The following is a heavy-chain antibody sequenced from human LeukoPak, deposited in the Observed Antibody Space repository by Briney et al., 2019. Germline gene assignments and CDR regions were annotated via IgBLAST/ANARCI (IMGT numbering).Heavy chain of an antibody. J-gene: IGHJ4*02. D-gene: IGHD5-18*01. CDR2: ISSSSSTI. V-gene: IGHV3-48*04. CDR1: GFTFSSYA. Sequence: GGSLRLSCAASGFTFSSYAMNWVRQAPGKGLEWVSYISSSSSTIYYADSVKGRFTISRDNAKNSLYLQMNSLRAEDTAVYYCARDYSYGALDYWGQGTLVTVSS. CDR3: ARDYSYGALDY.